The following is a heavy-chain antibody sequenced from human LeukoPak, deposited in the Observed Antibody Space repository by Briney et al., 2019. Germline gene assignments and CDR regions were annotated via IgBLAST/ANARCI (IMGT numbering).Heavy chain of an antibody. CDR3: ARDLSPTIFGAIGY. J-gene: IGHJ4*02. CDR1: GGSISSGDYY. CDR2: IYYSGST. Sequence: SETLSLTCTVSGGSISSGDYYWSWIRQPPGKDLEWIGYIYYSGSTYYNPSLKSRVTISVDTSKNQFSLKLSSVTAADTAVYYCARDLSPTIFGAIGYWGQGTLVTVSS. D-gene: IGHD3-3*01. V-gene: IGHV4-30-4*08.